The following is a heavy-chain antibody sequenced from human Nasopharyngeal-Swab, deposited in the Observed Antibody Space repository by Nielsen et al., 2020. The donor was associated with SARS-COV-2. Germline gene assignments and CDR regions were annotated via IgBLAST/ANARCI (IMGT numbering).Heavy chain of an antibody. J-gene: IGHJ4*02. Sequence: SCAASGFSFSTYWMSWVRQAPGKGLEWVANIKEDGSEKNYVESVRGRFTISRDNAKNSLYLQMSSLRAEDTAVYYCAKERFYSGSGKYPRDFDYWGQGALVTVSS. CDR3: AKERFYSGSGKYPRDFDY. CDR1: GFSFSTYW. D-gene: IGHD3-10*01. CDR2: IKEDGSEK. V-gene: IGHV3-7*01.